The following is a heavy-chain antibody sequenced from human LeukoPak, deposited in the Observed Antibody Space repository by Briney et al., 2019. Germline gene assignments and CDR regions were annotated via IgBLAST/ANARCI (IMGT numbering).Heavy chain of an antibody. CDR1: GGSISSYY. CDR2: IYYSGST. CDR3: ARLGYSSSWYWFDP. D-gene: IGHD6-13*01. V-gene: IGHV4-59*08. Sequence: SETLSLTCTVSGGSISSYYWSWIRQPPGKGLEWIGYIYYSGSTNYNPSLKGRVTISVDTSKNQFSLKLSSVTAADTAVYYCARLGYSSSWYWFDPWGQGTLVTVSS. J-gene: IGHJ5*02.